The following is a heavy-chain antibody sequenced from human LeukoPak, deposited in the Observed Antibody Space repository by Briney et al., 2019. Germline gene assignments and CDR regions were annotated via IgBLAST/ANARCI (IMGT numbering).Heavy chain of an antibody. V-gene: IGHV3-30*02. D-gene: IGHD1-26*01. J-gene: IGHJ4*02. Sequence: GGSLRLSCAASGFTFSSYEMNWVRQAPGKGLEWVAFIRYDGSNKYYADYVKGRFTISRDNSKNTLYLQMNSLRAEDTAVYYCAKDLWAIRVLGATEGDYWGQGTLVTVSS. CDR2: IRYDGSNK. CDR3: AKDLWAIRVLGATEGDY. CDR1: GFTFSSYE.